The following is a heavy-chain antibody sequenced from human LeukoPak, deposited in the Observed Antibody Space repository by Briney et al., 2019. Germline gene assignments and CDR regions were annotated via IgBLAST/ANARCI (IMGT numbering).Heavy chain of an antibody. CDR1: GGSISSGDYY. J-gene: IGHJ6*02. Sequence: PSQTLSLTCTVSGGSISSGDYYWSWIRQPPGKGLEWIGYIYYSGSTYYNPSLKSRVTISVDTSKNQFSLKLSSVTAADTAVYYCARELLSSWYELGYGMDVWGQGTTVTVSS. CDR2: IYYSGST. V-gene: IGHV4-30-4*01. CDR3: ARELLSSWYELGYGMDV. D-gene: IGHD6-13*01.